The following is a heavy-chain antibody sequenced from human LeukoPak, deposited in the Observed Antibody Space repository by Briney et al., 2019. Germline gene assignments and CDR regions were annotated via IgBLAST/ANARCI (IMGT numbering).Heavy chain of an antibody. Sequence: PSETLSLTCTVSGGSISSSDYYWGWIRQPPGRGLEWIGSIYYTGSTYYNPSLKSRVIISVDTSKTQFSLKLSSVTAADTAVYYCARDRVSGTQEVDYWGQGILVTVSS. D-gene: IGHD6-19*01. CDR2: IYYTGST. V-gene: IGHV4-39*07. J-gene: IGHJ4*02. CDR3: ARDRVSGTQEVDY. CDR1: GGSISSSDYY.